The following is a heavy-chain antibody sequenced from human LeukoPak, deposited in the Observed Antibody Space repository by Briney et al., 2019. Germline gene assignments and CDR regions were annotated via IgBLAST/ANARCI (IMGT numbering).Heavy chain of an antibody. Sequence: SETLSLTCTVSGGSISSYYWSWIRQPPGKGLEWIGYIYYSGSTNYNPSLKSRVTISVDTSKNQFSLKLSSVTAADTAVYYCARYVGGYRSSTSCPSVGMDVWGQGTTVTVSS. D-gene: IGHD2-2*01. J-gene: IGHJ6*02. CDR2: IYYSGST. CDR3: ARYVGGYRSSTSCPSVGMDV. CDR1: GGSISSYY. V-gene: IGHV4-59*01.